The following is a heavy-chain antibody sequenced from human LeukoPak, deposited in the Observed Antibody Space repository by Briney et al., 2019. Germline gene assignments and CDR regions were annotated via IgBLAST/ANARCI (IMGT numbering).Heavy chain of an antibody. CDR2: ISGSGGST. J-gene: IGHJ4*02. Sequence: GGSLRLSCAGSGFTFRIYAMSWVRQAPGKGLEWVSAISGSGGSTYYADSVKGRFTISRDNSKNSLYLQMNSLRAEDTAVYYCARRQNLYDSSGSDYWGQGTLVTISS. D-gene: IGHD3-22*01. CDR3: ARRQNLYDSSGSDY. V-gene: IGHV3-23*01. CDR1: GFTFRIYA.